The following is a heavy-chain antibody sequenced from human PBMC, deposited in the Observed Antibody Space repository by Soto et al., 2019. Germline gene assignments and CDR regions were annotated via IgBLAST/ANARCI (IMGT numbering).Heavy chain of an antibody. CDR3: ATDTTTVTTSAY. V-gene: IGHV3-21*01. Sequence: AGGSLRLSCAASGFTFSSYSMNWVRQAPGKGLEWVSSISSSSSYIYYADSVKGRFTISRDNAKNSLYLQMDSLRAEDTAVYYCATDTTTVTTSAYWGQGTLVTVSS. CDR2: ISSSSSYI. CDR1: GFTFSSYS. J-gene: IGHJ4*02. D-gene: IGHD4-4*01.